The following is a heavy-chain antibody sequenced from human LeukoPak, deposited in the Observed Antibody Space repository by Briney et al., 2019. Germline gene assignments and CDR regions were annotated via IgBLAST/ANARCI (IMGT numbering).Heavy chain of an antibody. V-gene: IGHV3-20*04. CDR3: ARASLSGSGSYLFYYYYFMDV. Sequence: PGGSLRLSCAASGFTFDDYGMSWVRQAPGKGLEWVSGINWNGGSTGYADSVKGRFTISRDNAKNSLYLQMNSLRAEDTALYYCARASLSGSGSYLFYYYYFMDVWGKGTTVTVSS. D-gene: IGHD3-10*01. J-gene: IGHJ6*03. CDR2: INWNGGST. CDR1: GFTFDDYG.